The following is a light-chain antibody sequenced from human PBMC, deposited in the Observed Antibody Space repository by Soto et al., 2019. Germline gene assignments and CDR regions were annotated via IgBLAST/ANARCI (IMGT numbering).Light chain of an antibody. CDR1: QGISSY. J-gene: IGKJ5*01. CDR3: QQLNTYPQIT. Sequence: DIQMTQSRSTLPASXXDIVXITCPGSQGISSYLAWYQQKAGKAPKLXXYTASTLQSGVPSRFSGSGSGTEFTLTISDLQPEDFGTYYCQQLNTYPQITFGQGTRLEIK. V-gene: IGKV1-9*01. CDR2: TAS.